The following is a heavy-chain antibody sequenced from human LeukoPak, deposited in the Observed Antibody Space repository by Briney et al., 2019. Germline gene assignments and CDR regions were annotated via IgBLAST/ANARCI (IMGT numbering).Heavy chain of an antibody. CDR1: GFTLSNYW. CDR3: ARDLAGHYYGSGSSFDY. CDR2: IREDGVEK. V-gene: IGHV3-7*01. Sequence: GGSLRLSCAASGFTLSNYWMIWVRHAPGKGLEGVANIREDGVEKYYVDSVKGQFTISRDNVKNSLFLQMDSLRAEDTAVDYCARDLAGHYYGSGSSFDYWGQGTLVTVS. J-gene: IGHJ4*02. D-gene: IGHD3-10*01.